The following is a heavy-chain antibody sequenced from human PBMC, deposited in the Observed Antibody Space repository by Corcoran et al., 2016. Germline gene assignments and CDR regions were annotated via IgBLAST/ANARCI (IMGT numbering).Heavy chain of an antibody. CDR2: IKQDGSEK. Sequence: EVQLVESGGGLVQPGGSLRLSCAASGFTFSSYWMSWVRQAPGTGLEWVANIKQDGSEKYYVDSVKGRFTISRENAKNSLYLQMNSLRAEETAVYDGARVSGGLGYCSSTSCRNGHYYYGMDVWGQGTTVTVSS. D-gene: IGHD2-2*01. V-gene: IGHV3-7*01. CDR3: ARVSGGLGYCSSTSCRNGHYYYGMDV. J-gene: IGHJ6*02. CDR1: GFTFSSYW.